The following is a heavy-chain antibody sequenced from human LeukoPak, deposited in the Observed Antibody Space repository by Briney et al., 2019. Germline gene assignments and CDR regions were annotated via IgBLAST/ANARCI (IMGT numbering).Heavy chain of an antibody. J-gene: IGHJ4*02. CDR2: ISSSSSTI. V-gene: IGHV3-48*01. Sequence: GGSLGLSCAASGFTFSTYSMNWVRQAPGKGLEWVSYISSSSSTIYYADSVKSRFTISRDNAKNSLYLQMNSLRAEDTAVYYCARGSTHYDSSGQVPFDYWGQGTLVTVSS. CDR1: GFTFSTYS. D-gene: IGHD3-22*01. CDR3: ARGSTHYDSSGQVPFDY.